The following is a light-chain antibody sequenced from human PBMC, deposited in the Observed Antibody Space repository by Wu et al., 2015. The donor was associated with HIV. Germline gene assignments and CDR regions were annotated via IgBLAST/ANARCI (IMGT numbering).Light chain of an antibody. Sequence: EIVLTQSPGTLSLPPGERATLSCRASQSVSSSYVAWYQQKSGQAPRLFIYGASSRAAGIPDRFRGSGSGTDFTLTISRLEPEDSAVYYCQQYGSSPYTFGQGTKLEIK. CDR1: QSVSSSY. CDR2: GAS. V-gene: IGKV3-20*01. CDR3: QQYGSSPYT. J-gene: IGKJ2*01.